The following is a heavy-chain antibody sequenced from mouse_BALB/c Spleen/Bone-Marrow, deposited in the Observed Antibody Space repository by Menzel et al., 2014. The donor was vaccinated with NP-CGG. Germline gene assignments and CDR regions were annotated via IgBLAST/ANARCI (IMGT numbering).Heavy chain of an antibody. J-gene: IGHJ2*01. CDR3: ARYYYGTRYYFDY. D-gene: IGHD1-1*01. CDR1: GFNIKDTY. V-gene: IGHV14-3*02. Sequence: EVQGVESGAELVKPGASVKLSCTASGFNIKDTYMRWVKQRPEQGLEWIGRIDPANGNTKYDPKFQGKATITADTSSNTAYLQLNSLTSEDTAVYYCARYYYGTRYYFDYWGQGTTLTVSS. CDR2: IDPANGNT.